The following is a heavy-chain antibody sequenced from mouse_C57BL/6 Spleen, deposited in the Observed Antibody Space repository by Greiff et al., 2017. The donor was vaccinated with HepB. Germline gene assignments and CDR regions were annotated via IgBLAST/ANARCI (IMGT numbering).Heavy chain of an antibody. CDR1: GFTFSDYG. Sequence: VQLKESGGGLVKPGGSLKLSCAASGFTFSDYGMHWVRQAPEKGLEWVAYISSGSSTIYYADTVKGRFTISRDNAKNTLFLQMTSLRSEDTAMYYCARRELLRSYYAMDYWGQGTSVTVSS. D-gene: IGHD1-1*01. J-gene: IGHJ4*01. V-gene: IGHV5-17*01. CDR2: ISSGSSTI. CDR3: ARRELLRSYYAMDY.